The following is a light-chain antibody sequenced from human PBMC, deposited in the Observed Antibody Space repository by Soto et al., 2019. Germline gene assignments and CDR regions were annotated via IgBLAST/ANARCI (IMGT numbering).Light chain of an antibody. CDR1: QSVSSN. CDR2: GTS. J-gene: IGKJ1*01. CDR3: QQYVTSPWT. V-gene: IGKV3-20*01. Sequence: ETVMTQSPATLSVSPGERVTLSCRASQSVSSNLAWYQQKSGQAPRLLIHGTSSRATGIPDRFSGSGSGTDFTLTISRLEPEDFAVYYCQQYVTSPWTFGQGTKVEIK.